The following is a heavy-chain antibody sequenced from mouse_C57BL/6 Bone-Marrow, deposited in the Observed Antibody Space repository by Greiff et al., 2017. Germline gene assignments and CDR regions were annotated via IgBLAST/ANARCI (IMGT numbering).Heavy chain of an antibody. V-gene: IGHV1-64*01. CDR1: GYTFTSYW. CDR2: IHPNSGST. D-gene: IGHD1-1*01. Sequence: VQLQQPGAELVKPGASVKLSCKASGYTFTSYWMHWVKQRPGQGLEWIGMIHPNSGSTNYNEKFKSKATLTVDKSSSTAYMQLSSRTSEDSAVYYCARGGVLEEFAYWGQGTLVTVSA. J-gene: IGHJ3*01. CDR3: ARGGVLEEFAY.